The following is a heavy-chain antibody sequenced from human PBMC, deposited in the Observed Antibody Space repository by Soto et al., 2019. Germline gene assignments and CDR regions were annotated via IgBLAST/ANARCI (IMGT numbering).Heavy chain of an antibody. CDR1: GYTFTSYY. CDR3: AITYYDFWSGYLWRDYYYYGMDV. V-gene: IGHV1-46*01. Sequence: GASVKVSCKASGYTFTSYYMHWVRQAPGQGLEWMGIINPSGGSTSYAQKFQGRVTMTRDTSTSTVYMELSSLGSEDTAVYYCAITYYDFWSGYLWRDYYYYGMDVWG. J-gene: IGHJ6*02. CDR2: INPSGGST. D-gene: IGHD3-3*01.